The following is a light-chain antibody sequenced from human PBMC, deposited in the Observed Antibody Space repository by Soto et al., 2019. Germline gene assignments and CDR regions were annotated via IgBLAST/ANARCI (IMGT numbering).Light chain of an antibody. Sequence: DIQMTQSPSSLSASVGDRVTITCRASQSVSSDLSLYQQKPGKAPKLLIYAASSLQSGVLSRFSGSGSGTDFTLTIISLQPEDFATYYCQQSYSTPYTFGQGTKLEIK. J-gene: IGKJ2*01. V-gene: IGKV1-39*01. CDR1: QSVSSD. CDR2: AAS. CDR3: QQSYSTPYT.